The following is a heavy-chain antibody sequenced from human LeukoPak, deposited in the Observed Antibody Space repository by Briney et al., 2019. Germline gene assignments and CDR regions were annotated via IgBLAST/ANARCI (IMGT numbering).Heavy chain of an antibody. CDR2: IIPIFGTA. CDR3: ARDRTPIPAAIRVRAFDI. CDR1: GYTFTSYD. Sequence: RASVTVSCKASGYTFTSYDINWVRQAPGQGLEWMGGIIPIFGTANYAQRFQGRVTITADESTSTAYMELSSLRSGDTAVYYCARDRTPIPAAIRVRAFDIWGQGTMVTVSS. D-gene: IGHD2-2*02. J-gene: IGHJ3*02. V-gene: IGHV1-69*13.